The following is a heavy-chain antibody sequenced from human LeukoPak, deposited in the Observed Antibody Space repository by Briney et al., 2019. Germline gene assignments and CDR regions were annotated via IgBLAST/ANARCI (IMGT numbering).Heavy chain of an antibody. CDR1: GITFSSYG. D-gene: IGHD1-26*01. CDR2: ISSTGGTT. V-gene: IGHV3-23*01. CDR3: AKDRIVGAMDY. J-gene: IGHJ4*02. Sequence: GGSLRLSCAASGITFSSYGMSWVRQAPGKGLEWVSSISSTGGTTYYADSVKGRFTISRDNSKNTLYLQMNSLRAEDTAIYYCAKDRIVGAMDYWGQGTLVTVSS.